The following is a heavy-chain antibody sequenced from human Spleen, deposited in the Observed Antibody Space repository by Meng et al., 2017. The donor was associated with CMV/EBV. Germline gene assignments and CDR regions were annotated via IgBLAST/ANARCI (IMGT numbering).Heavy chain of an antibody. CDR2: INTDGNTT. Sequence: GESLKISCAASGFTFSRYWMSWVRQAPGKGLVWVSHINTDGNTTSYADSVKGRFTISRDNGKNTLYLQMNTLRAEDTAVYYCASDFWTGSSNGLDVWGQGTTVTVSS. J-gene: IGHJ6*02. D-gene: IGHD3/OR15-3a*01. V-gene: IGHV3-74*01. CDR3: ASDFWTGSSNGLDV. CDR1: GFTFSRYW.